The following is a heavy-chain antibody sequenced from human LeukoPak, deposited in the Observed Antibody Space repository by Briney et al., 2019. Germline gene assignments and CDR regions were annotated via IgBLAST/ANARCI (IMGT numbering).Heavy chain of an antibody. CDR2: IYYSGST. J-gene: IGHJ6*03. Sequence: PSETLSLTCTVSGGSISSSSYYWGWIRQPPGKGLEWIGSIYYSGSTYYNPSLKSRVTISVDTSKNQFSLKLSSVTAADTAVYYCARLRYDSRYYYYMDVWGKGTTVTVSS. D-gene: IGHD3-3*01. CDR1: GGSISSSSYY. V-gene: IGHV4-39*01. CDR3: ARLRYDSRYYYYMDV.